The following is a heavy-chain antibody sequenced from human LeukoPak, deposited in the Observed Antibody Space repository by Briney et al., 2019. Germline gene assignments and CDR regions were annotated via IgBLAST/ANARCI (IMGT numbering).Heavy chain of an antibody. CDR1: GGSISSSSYY. CDR3: ARDGIRGLVT. CDR2: IYYSGST. J-gene: IGHJ5*02. V-gene: IGHV4-39*07. Sequence: PSETLSLTCTVSGGSISSSSYYWGWIRQPPGKGLEWIGSIYYSGSTYYNPSLKSRVTISVDTSKNQFSLKLSSVTAADTAVYYCARDGIRGLVTWGQGTLVTVSS. D-gene: IGHD6-19*01.